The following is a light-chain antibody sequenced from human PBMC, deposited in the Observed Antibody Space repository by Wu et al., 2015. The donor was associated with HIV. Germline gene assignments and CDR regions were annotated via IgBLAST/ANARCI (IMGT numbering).Light chain of an antibody. CDR2: DVF. CDR3: QQRDGWPLT. CDR1: QNITNF. V-gene: IGKV3-11*01. Sequence: DIVLTQSPGTLSLSSGERATLSCRASQNITNFLAWYQQRVGHPPRLLIYDVFNRATGVPIRFSGSGSATNFHLTISSLDPEDSAFYYCQQRDGWPLTFGGGTRVEI. J-gene: IGKJ4*01.